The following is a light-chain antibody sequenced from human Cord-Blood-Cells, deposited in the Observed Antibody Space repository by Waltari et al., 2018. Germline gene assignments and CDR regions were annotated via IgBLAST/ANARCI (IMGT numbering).Light chain of an antibody. Sequence: DIQMTQPPSSLPASVGDRVTITCRASQSMSSDLNCYQQKPGKAPKLLIYAASSLQSGVPSRFSGRGAGTDWTRTISRLQPEDFATFCCRPSHSTPWPFGEGTKVTIK. CDR1: QSMSSD. CDR2: AAS. CDR3: RPSHSTPWP. V-gene: IGKV1-39*01. J-gene: IGKJ1*01.